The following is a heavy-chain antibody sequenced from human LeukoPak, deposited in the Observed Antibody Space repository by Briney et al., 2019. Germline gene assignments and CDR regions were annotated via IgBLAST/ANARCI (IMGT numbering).Heavy chain of an antibody. J-gene: IGHJ4*02. CDR2: IIPIFGTA. CDR3: ARDVDTAYGSQNDFDY. CDR1: GGTLSSYA. V-gene: IGHV1-69*06. Sequence: GASVKVSCKASGGTLSSYAISWVRQAPGQGLEWMGGIIPIFGTANYAQKFQGRVTITADKSTSTAYMELSSLRSEDTAVYYCARDVDTAYGSQNDFDYWGQGTLVTVSS. D-gene: IGHD5-18*01.